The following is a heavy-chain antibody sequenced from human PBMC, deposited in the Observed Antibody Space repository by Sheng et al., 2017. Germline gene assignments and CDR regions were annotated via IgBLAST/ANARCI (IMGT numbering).Heavy chain of an antibody. CDR1: GYSISSGYY. Sequence: QVQLQESGPGLVKPSETLSLTCTVSGYSISSGYYWGWIRQPPGKGLEWIGSIYHSGSTYYNPSLKSRVTISVDTSKNQFSLKLSSVTAADTAVYYCARDLGDDYSSSSGGYWGQGTL. V-gene: IGHV4-38-2*02. J-gene: IGHJ4*02. CDR3: ARDLGDDYSSSSGGY. CDR2: IYHSGST. D-gene: IGHD6-13*01.